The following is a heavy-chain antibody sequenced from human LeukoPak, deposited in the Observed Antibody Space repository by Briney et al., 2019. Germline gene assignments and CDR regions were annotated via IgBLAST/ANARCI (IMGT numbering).Heavy chain of an antibody. D-gene: IGHD3-22*01. Sequence: SETLSLTCAVYGGSFSGYYWSWIRQPPGKGLEWIGEINHSGSTNYNPSLKSRVTISVDTSKNQFSLKLSSVTAADTAVYYCARVGLFLFDYWSQGTLVTVSS. CDR3: ARVGLFLFDY. J-gene: IGHJ4*02. V-gene: IGHV4-34*01. CDR1: GGSFSGYY. CDR2: INHSGST.